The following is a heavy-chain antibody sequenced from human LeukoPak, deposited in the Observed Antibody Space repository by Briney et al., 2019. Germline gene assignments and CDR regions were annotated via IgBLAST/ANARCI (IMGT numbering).Heavy chain of an antibody. D-gene: IGHD4-23*01. Sequence: SETLSLTCNVSGGSISSYYWSWIRQPPGKGLEWIAYIYYSGNTNYNPSLKSRVTISVDTSKNQFSLKLSSVTAADTAVYYCARLGPGNSEVDYWGQGTLVTVSS. CDR3: ARLGPGNSEVDY. CDR1: GGSISSYY. V-gene: IGHV4-59*01. CDR2: IYYSGNT. J-gene: IGHJ4*02.